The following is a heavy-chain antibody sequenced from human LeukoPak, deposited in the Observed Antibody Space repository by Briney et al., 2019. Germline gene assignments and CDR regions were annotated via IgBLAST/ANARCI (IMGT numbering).Heavy chain of an antibody. D-gene: IGHD3-10*01. CDR3: ARSWFGELLYGYYYGMDV. CDR2: MNPNSGNT. CDR1: GYTFTSYD. J-gene: IGHJ6*02. V-gene: IGHV1-8*01. Sequence: ASVKVSCKASGYTFTSYDINWARQATGQGLEWMGWMNPNSGNTGYAQKLQGRVTMTRNTSISTAYMELSSLRSEDTAVYYCARSWFGELLYGYYYGMDVWGQGTTVTVSS.